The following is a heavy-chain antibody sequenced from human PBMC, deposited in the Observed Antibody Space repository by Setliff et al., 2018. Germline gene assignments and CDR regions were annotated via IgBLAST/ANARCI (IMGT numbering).Heavy chain of an antibody. D-gene: IGHD7-27*01. J-gene: IGHJ6*03. CDR2: TSYDGKNN. CDR1: GFNFNIFA. Sequence: GGSLRLSCAASGFNFNIFAINWVRQAPGKGLEWLAVTSYDGKNNYYGDSVKGRFTISRDNARNALYLQMVSLRGEDTGVYFCAAVDWGENFYNVDVWGKGTTVTVSS. V-gene: IGHV3-30*03. CDR3: AAVDWGENFYNVDV.